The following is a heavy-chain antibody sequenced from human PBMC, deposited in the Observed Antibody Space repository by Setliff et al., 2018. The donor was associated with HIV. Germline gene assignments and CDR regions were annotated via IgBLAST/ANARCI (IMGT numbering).Heavy chain of an antibody. CDR2: IFTSGSA. CDR3: ARYDYGDFDY. J-gene: IGHJ4*02. D-gene: IGHD4-17*01. CDR1: GDSISSGRYY. Sequence: SETLSLTCTVSGDSISSGRYYWNWIRQPAGKGLDWIGHIFTSGSAFSSGTANYSTSLKSRVTISVDISKNQFSLKLTSVTAADTAVYYCARYDYGDFDYWGQGTLVTVSS. V-gene: IGHV4-61*09.